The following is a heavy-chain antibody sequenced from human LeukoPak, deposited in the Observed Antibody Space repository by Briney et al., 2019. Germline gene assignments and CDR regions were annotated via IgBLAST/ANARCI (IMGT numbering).Heavy chain of an antibody. CDR3: AKGSNILTDYLDY. V-gene: IGHV3-23*01. Sequence: GGSLRLSCAASGFTFSSYAMSWVRQAPGKGLEWVSSISGSGSSIYYADSVKGRFTISRDNSKNTMYLQMNSLRAEDTAVYYCAKGSNILTDYLDYWGQGTLVTVSS. CDR2: ISGSGSSI. J-gene: IGHJ4*02. D-gene: IGHD3-9*01. CDR1: GFTFSSYA.